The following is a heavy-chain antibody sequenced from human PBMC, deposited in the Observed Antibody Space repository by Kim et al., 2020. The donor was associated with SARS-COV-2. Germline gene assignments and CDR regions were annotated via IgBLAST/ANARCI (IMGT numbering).Heavy chain of an antibody. D-gene: IGHD2-21*02. J-gene: IGHJ3*02. CDR3: ARDVTAYCAGDCYAFD. CDR2: IFYSGTT. CDR1: GGSVSSRSHY. V-gene: IGHV4-61*01. Sequence: SETLSLTCTVSGGSVSSRSHYWSWIRQPPGKGLEWIGYIFYSGTTDYHPSLKSRVTISIDTSKNQFSLSLNSVTAADTAVYYCARDVTAYCAGDCYAFD.